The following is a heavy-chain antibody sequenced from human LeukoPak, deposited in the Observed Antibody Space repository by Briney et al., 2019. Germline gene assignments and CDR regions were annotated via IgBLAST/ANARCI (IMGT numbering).Heavy chain of an antibody. CDR3: ARVAAYGPMLDYGMDV. CDR1: GFTFSSYG. D-gene: IGHD2-15*01. Sequence: GGSLRLSCAASGFTFSSYGMHWVRQAPGKGLEWVAVISYDGSNKYYADSVKGRFTISRDNSKNTLYLQMNRLRAEDTAVYYCARVAAYGPMLDYGMDVWGQGTTVTVSS. V-gene: IGHV3-30*03. CDR2: ISYDGSNK. J-gene: IGHJ6*02.